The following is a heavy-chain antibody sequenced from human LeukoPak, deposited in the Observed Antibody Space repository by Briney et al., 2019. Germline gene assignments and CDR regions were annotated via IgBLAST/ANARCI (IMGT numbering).Heavy chain of an antibody. Sequence: GSLRLSCTVSGGSISSSSYYWGWIRQPPGKGLEWIGSIYYSGSTYYNPSLKSRVTISVDTSKNQFSLKLSSVTAADTAVYYCASPLNIVAALDYWGQGTLVTVSS. D-gene: IGHD5-12*01. CDR2: IYYSGST. CDR3: ASPLNIVAALDY. J-gene: IGHJ4*02. V-gene: IGHV4-39*07. CDR1: GGSISSSSYY.